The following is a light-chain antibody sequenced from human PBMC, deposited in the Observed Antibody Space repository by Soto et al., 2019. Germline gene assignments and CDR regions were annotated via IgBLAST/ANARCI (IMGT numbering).Light chain of an antibody. J-gene: IGKJ2*01. CDR2: GAS. V-gene: IGKV3-20*01. CDR3: QQYGSSPMYT. Sequence: EIVLTQSPGTLSLSPGERATLSCRASQSVSSSYLAWYQQKPGQAPRLLIYGASSRATGIPDRFSGSGSGTDFTLTSSRLEPEDFAVSYCQQYGSSPMYTFGQGTKLEIK. CDR1: QSVSSSY.